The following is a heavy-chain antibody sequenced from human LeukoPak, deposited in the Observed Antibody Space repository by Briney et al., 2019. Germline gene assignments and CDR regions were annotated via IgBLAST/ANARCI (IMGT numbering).Heavy chain of an antibody. J-gene: IGHJ6*03. D-gene: IGHD6-19*01. CDR1: GFTFSSYC. V-gene: IGHV3-74*01. CDR3: ARDLLAVAGMGLAMDA. Sequence: PGGSLRLSCAASGFTFSSYCMHWVRQAPGKGRVWVSRINSDGSSTSYADSVKGRFTISRDNAKNSLYLQMSSLRAEDTAVFSCARDLLAVAGMGLAMDAWGKGTSVTVSS. CDR2: INSDGSST.